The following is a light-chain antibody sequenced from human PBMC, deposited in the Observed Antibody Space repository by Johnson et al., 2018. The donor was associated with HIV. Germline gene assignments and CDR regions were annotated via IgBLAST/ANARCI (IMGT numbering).Light chain of an antibody. J-gene: IGLJ1*01. CDR1: SSNIGNNY. CDR3: GTWDSSLSAGGG. Sequence: QSVLTQPPSVSAAPGQKVTISCSGSSSNIGNNYVSWYQQLPGTAPKLLIYDNNKRPSGIPDRFSGSKSGTSATLGITGLQTGDEADYYCGTWDSSLSAGGGIGPRTKVTVL. V-gene: IGLV1-51*01. CDR2: DNN.